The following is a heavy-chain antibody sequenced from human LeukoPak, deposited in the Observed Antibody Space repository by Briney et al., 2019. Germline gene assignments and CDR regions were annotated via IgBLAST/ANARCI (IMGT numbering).Heavy chain of an antibody. CDR2: IIPILGIA. CDR3: AREDDSSGYYYAPLDY. J-gene: IGHJ4*02. V-gene: IGHV1-69*04. CDR1: GGTFSSYT. D-gene: IGHD3-22*01. Sequence: SVKVSCKASGGTFSSYTISWVRQAPGQGLEWMGRIIPILGIANYAQKFQGRVTITADKSTSTACMELSSLRSEDTAVYYCAREDDSSGYYYAPLDYWGRGTLVTVSS.